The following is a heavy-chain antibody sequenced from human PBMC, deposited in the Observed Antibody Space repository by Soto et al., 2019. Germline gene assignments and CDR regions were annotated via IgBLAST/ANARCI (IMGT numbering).Heavy chain of an antibody. CDR1: GFSVRGTY. CDR2: IYSGGAI. D-gene: IGHD1-20*01. V-gene: IGHV3-53*01. Sequence: LRLSCGASGFSVRGTYMAWARQAPGKGLQWVSVIYSGGAIYYLDSVKGRFTISIDKANNTLSLQMNSLRVEDSALYYCARSSNWKYFFDSWGQGTLVTVSS. J-gene: IGHJ4*02. CDR3: ARSSNWKYFFDS.